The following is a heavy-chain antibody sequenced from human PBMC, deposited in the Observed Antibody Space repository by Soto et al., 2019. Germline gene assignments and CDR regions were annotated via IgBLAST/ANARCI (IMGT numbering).Heavy chain of an antibody. Sequence: PSETLSLTCAVFGGSVNSGNYYWSWIRQPPGKGLEWIGEMSHSGGTHFNPSLKSRVTISVDTSKDQFSLKMSSVTAADTALYYCARVERGTATTVVDAFDIWGPGTMVTVSS. J-gene: IGHJ3*02. CDR1: GGSVNSGNYY. CDR3: ARVERGTATTVVDAFDI. CDR2: MSHSGGT. D-gene: IGHD1-1*01. V-gene: IGHV4-61*01.